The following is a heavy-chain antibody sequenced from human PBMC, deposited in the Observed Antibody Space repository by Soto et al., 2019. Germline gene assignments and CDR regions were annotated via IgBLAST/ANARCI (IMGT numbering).Heavy chain of an antibody. J-gene: IGHJ4*02. CDR2: INTYTGNR. CDR3: AREFGGSRVFDH. D-gene: IGHD1-26*01. V-gene: IGHV1-18*01. Sequence: ASVKVSCTASVYSFRYYGINWVRQAPGQGLERMGWINTYTGNRNFAPKFEDRVTVTRDTSTSTVYMEFRSLRSEDTAVYFCAREFGGSRVFDHWGQGTLVTVSS. CDR1: VYSFRYYG.